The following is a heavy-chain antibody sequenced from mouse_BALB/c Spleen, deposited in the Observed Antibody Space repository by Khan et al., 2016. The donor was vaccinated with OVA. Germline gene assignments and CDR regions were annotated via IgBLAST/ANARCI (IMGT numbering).Heavy chain of an antibody. J-gene: IGHJ2*01. CDR3: ARTARIKY. V-gene: IGHV3-2*02. Sequence: EVQLQESGPGLVKPSQSLSLTCTVTGYSITSGYGWNWIRQFPGNKLEWMGYISYSGSTNYNPSLKSQISSTRDTSNNQFFLQLNAVTTEDTATYYCARTARIKYWGQGTTLTVSS. CDR2: ISYSGST. D-gene: IGHD1-2*01. CDR1: GYSITSGYG.